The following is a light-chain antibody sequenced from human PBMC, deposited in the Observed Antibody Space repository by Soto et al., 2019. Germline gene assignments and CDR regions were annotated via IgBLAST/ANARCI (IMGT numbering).Light chain of an antibody. CDR2: YDS. V-gene: IGLV3-21*04. J-gene: IGLJ2*01. CDR1: NIGSKS. Sequence: SSELTQPPSVSVAPGKTARITCGGNNIGSKSVHWYQQKPGQAPVLVIYYDSDRPSGIPERFSGSNSGNTATLTISRVEAGDEGDYYCQVWDSSSDHPVVFGGGTKLTVL. CDR3: QVWDSSSDHPVV.